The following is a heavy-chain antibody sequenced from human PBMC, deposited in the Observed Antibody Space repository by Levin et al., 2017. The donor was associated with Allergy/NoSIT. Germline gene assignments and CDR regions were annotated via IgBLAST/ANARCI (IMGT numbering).Heavy chain of an antibody. V-gene: IGHV1-2*02. CDR3: ARKVYSSSQGWFDP. D-gene: IGHD6-13*01. Sequence: ASVKVSCKTSGYTFIGNYIHWVRQAPGQGLEWMGWINPNSGGTNYAQKFQDRVTMTTDTSIGTAYMELSRLRSNDTAVYYCARKVYSSSQGWFDPWGQGTLVTVSS. J-gene: IGHJ5*02. CDR2: INPNSGGT. CDR1: GYTFIGNY.